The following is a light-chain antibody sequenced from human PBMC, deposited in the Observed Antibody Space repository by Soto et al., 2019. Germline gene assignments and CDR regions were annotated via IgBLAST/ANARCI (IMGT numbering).Light chain of an antibody. Sequence: EIVMTQSPATLSVSPRERATLSCRASQSVSSNLAWYQQKPGQAPRLLIYGASTRATGIQARFSGSGSGKEFTLTLSSLQSEDFAVYYCQQYNNWPRTFGQGTKVEIK. CDR3: QQYNNWPRT. J-gene: IGKJ1*01. CDR2: GAS. V-gene: IGKV3-15*01. CDR1: QSVSSN.